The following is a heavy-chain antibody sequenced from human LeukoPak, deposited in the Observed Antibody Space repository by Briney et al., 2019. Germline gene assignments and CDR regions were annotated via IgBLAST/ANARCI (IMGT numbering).Heavy chain of an antibody. CDR1: GFTFSSYS. Sequence: GGSLRLSCAASGFTFSSYSMNWVRQAPGKGLEWVANIKQDGSEKYYVDSVKGRFTISRDNAKNSLYLQMNSLRAEDTAVYYCARVQLERRGDAFDIWGQGTMVTVSS. V-gene: IGHV3-7*01. CDR3: ARVQLERRGDAFDI. D-gene: IGHD1-1*01. CDR2: IKQDGSEK. J-gene: IGHJ3*02.